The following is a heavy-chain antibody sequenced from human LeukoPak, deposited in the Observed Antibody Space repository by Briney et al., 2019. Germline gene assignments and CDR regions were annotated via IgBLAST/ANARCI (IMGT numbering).Heavy chain of an antibody. CDR2: IYYSRST. Sequence: SETLSLTCTVSGGSISSSSYYWSWIRQPPGKGLEWIGYIYYSRSTNYNPSLKSRVTISVDTSKNQFSLKLSSVTAADTAVYYCAREGAFDVGNWFDPWGQGTLVTVSS. CDR3: AREGAFDVGNWFDP. D-gene: IGHD3-9*01. V-gene: IGHV4-61*01. J-gene: IGHJ5*02. CDR1: GGSISSSSYY.